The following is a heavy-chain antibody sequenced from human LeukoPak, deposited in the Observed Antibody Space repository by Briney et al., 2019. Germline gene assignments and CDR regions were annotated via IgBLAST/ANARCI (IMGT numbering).Heavy chain of an antibody. Sequence: GESLKISCKGSGYTFTSYWIGWVRQMPGKGLEYMGIIHPGDSDTRYSPSFQGQVTISADKSINTAYLQWSSLKASDTAMYYCARLGTYWSNYYFEYWGQGTLVTVSS. V-gene: IGHV5-51*03. D-gene: IGHD3-10*01. CDR1: GYTFTSYW. CDR3: ARLGTYWSNYYFEY. CDR2: IHPGDSDT. J-gene: IGHJ4*02.